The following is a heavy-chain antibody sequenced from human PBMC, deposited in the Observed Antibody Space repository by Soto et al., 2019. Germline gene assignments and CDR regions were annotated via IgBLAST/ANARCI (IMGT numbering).Heavy chain of an antibody. CDR3: ARLVGATGYFDY. CDR1: GGSISSGGYS. J-gene: IGHJ4*02. V-gene: IGHV4-30-2*01. CDR2: IYHSGST. Sequence: SETLSLTCAVSGGSISSGGYSWSWIRQPPGKGLEWIGYIYHSGSTYYNPSLKSRVTISVDRSKNQFSLKLSSVTAADTAVYYCARLVGATGYFDYWGQGTLVTVSS. D-gene: IGHD1-26*01.